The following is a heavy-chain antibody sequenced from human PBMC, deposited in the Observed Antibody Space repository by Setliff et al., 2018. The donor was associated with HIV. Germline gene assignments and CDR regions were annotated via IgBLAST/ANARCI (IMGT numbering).Heavy chain of an antibody. D-gene: IGHD6-19*01. CDR3: ARVSSSWFVDY. Sequence: PSETLSLTCTVSGGSISSHYWSWIRQPPGKGLEWIGSIYYSGSTNYNPSLKSRVTISVDTSKNQFSLKLSSVTAADTAVYHCARVSSSWFVDYWGQGTLVTVSS. CDR2: IYYSGST. V-gene: IGHV4-59*11. CDR1: GGSISSHY. J-gene: IGHJ4*02.